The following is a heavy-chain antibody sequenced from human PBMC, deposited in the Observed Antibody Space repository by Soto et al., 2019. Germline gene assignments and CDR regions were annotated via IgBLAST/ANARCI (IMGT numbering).Heavy chain of an antibody. Sequence: QVQLVESGGGVVQPGGSLRLSCAASEFTFSNYAMHWVRQPPGKGLQWLAVISYDGNNKYYADSVERRFTISRDNSKNTVYLQMNSLRLEDTAVYYCARGPSYSDSYFDYWGQGTLVTVSS. D-gene: IGHD4-17*01. J-gene: IGHJ4*02. V-gene: IGHV3-30*03. CDR1: EFTFSNYA. CDR2: ISYDGNNK. CDR3: ARGPSYSDSYFDY.